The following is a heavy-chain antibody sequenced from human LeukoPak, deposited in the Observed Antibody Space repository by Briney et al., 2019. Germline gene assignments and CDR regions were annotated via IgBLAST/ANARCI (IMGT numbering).Heavy chain of an antibody. CDR2: INHSGST. Sequence: SETLSLTCAVYGGSFSSYYWSWIRQPPGKGLEWIGEINHSGSTNYNPSLKSRVTISVDTSKNQFSLKLSSVTAADTAVYYCAREIVPAAMGHFDYWGQGTLVTVSS. CDR3: AREIVPAAMGHFDY. D-gene: IGHD2-2*01. CDR1: GGSFSSYY. J-gene: IGHJ4*02. V-gene: IGHV4-34*01.